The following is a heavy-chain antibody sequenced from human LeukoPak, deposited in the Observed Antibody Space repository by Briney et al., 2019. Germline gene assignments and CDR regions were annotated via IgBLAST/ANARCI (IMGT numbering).Heavy chain of an antibody. CDR3: AKDSLVTPRPGRAFDI. CDR2: ISYDGSNK. Sequence: GGSLRLSCAASGFTFSSYGMHWVRQAPGKGLEWVAVISYDGSNKYYADSVKGRFTISRDNSKNTLYLQMNSLRAEDTAVYYCAKDSLVTPRPGRAFDIWGQGTMVTVSS. J-gene: IGHJ3*02. D-gene: IGHD2-21*02. V-gene: IGHV3-30*18. CDR1: GFTFSSYG.